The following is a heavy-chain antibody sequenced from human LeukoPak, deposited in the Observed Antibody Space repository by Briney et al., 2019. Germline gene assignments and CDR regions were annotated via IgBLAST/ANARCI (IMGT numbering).Heavy chain of an antibody. CDR2: ISGSGAST. CDR1: GFTFSSYA. D-gene: IGHD5-12*01. Sequence: PGGSLRLSCAASGFTFSSYAMSWVRQAPGKGLEWVSAISGSGASTYYADSVKGRFTISRDNSKNTLYVQMNSLRAEDTAVYYCAKGRSSGYDWYHFDYWGQGTLVTVSS. V-gene: IGHV3-23*01. J-gene: IGHJ4*02. CDR3: AKGRSSGYDWYHFDY.